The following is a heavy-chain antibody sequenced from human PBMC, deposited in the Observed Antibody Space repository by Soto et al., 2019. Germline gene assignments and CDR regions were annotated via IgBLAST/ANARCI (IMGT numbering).Heavy chain of an antibody. J-gene: IGHJ4*02. CDR2: IYSGGST. Sequence: WSLRLSCAASGFTVSSNYMSWVRQAPGKGLEWVSVIYSGGSTYYADSVKGRFTISRDNSKNTLYLQMNSLRAEDTAVYYCAKVRPLWFGELQSYYFDYWGQGTLVTVSS. V-gene: IGHV3-53*01. CDR3: AKVRPLWFGELQSYYFDY. CDR1: GFTVSSNY. D-gene: IGHD3-10*01.